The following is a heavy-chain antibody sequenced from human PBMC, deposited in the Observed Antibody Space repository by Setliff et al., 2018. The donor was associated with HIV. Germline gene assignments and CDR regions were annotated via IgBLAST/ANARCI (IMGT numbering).Heavy chain of an antibody. V-gene: IGHV3-48*03. CDR3: ARDLSSGPAY. Sequence: GGSLRLSCAASGFTFSSYEMNWVRQAPGKGLEWVSYISSSGSAIYYADSVKGRFTISRDNAKNSLYLQMNSLRAEDTAVYYCARDLSSGPAYWGQGTLVTVSS. J-gene: IGHJ4*02. CDR2: ISSSGSAI. CDR1: GFTFSSYE. D-gene: IGHD3-22*01.